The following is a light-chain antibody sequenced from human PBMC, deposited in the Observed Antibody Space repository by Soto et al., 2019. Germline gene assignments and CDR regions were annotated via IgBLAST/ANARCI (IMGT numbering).Light chain of an antibody. CDR2: GAS. J-gene: IGKJ1*01. CDR1: QSVSSN. Sequence: EIVMTQSPATLSVSPGERATLSCRASQSVSSNLAWYQQKPGQAPRLLIYGASTRATGIPARFSGSGSGTEFTLTISSLQSEDFAVYYCQQYGNSPQTFGQGTKMDIK. CDR3: QQYGNSPQT. V-gene: IGKV3-15*01.